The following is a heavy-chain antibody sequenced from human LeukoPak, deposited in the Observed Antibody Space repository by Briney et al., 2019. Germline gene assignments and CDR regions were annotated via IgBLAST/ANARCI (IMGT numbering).Heavy chain of an antibody. CDR3: TSAGSSWDRAFDY. D-gene: IGHD6-13*01. CDR2: IKHNGDEL. CDR1: GFTFSSYW. J-gene: IGHJ4*02. V-gene: IGHV3-7*03. Sequence: GGSLRLSRAASGFTFSSYWMTWVRQAPGKGLEWVANIKHNGDELNYVDSVEDRFTISRDNAKNSLYLHMTSLKTEDTAVYYCTSAGSSWDRAFDYWGQGTLVTVSS.